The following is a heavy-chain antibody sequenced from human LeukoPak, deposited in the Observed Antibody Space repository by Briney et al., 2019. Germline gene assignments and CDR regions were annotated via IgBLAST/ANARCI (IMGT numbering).Heavy chain of an antibody. CDR1: GFIFTDYW. V-gene: IGHV3-23*01. CDR2: ISGSGDAT. D-gene: IGHD5-24*01. Sequence: PGGSLRLSCAASGFIFTDYWMSWVRQAPGKGLEWVSLISGSGDATKYADSVMGRFTISRDNSKNTLYLQMHSLRAEDTAVYYCAKSDCSSDGCKLLNYWGQGTLVTVSS. CDR3: AKSDCSSDGCKLLNY. J-gene: IGHJ4*02.